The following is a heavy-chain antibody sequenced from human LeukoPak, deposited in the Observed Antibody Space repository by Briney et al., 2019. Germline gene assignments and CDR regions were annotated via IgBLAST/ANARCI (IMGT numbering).Heavy chain of an antibody. V-gene: IGHV1-18*01. CDR3: AVNFWSGYYPYYYGMDV. J-gene: IGHJ6*02. CDR2: ISAYNGNT. CDR1: GYTFTSCG. D-gene: IGHD3-3*01. Sequence: ASVKVSCKASGYTFTSCGISWVRQAPGQGLEWMGWISAYNGNTNYAQKLQGRVTMTTDTSTSTAYMELRSLRSDDTAVYYCAVNFWSGYYPYYYGMDVWGQGTTVTVS.